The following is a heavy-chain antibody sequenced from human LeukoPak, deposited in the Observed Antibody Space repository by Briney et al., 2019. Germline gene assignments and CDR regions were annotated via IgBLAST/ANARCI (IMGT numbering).Heavy chain of an antibody. Sequence: GESLKISCKGSGYTFTTYWIGWVRQTPGKGLEWMGIIYPDDSDTRYSPSFQGQVTISADKSITTAYLHWNSLKASDTAMYYCARFVNWFDPWGQGILVTVSS. V-gene: IGHV5-51*01. CDR2: IYPDDSDT. J-gene: IGHJ5*02. CDR3: ARFVNWFDP. CDR1: GYTFTTYW.